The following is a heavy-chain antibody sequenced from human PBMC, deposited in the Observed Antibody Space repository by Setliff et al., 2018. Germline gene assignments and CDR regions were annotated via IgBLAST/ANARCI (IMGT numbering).Heavy chain of an antibody. Sequence: SETLSLTCTVSGGGSVNNYYWSWVRQSPGKGLEWIGFVHFGGDTNYNPSLKSRVTMSADTSNNQFSLNLRSVTAADTAVYFCARQPSSGAYYNPRPYYFDYWGQGTPVTVSS. V-gene: IGHV4-59*02. CDR1: GGGSVNNYY. CDR3: ARQPSSGAYYNPRPYYFDY. J-gene: IGHJ4*02. CDR2: VHFGGDT. D-gene: IGHD3-10*01.